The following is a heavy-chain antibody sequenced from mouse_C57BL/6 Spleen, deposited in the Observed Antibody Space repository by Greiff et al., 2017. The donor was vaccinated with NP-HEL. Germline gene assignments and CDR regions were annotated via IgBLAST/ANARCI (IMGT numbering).Heavy chain of an antibody. D-gene: IGHD2-10*01. CDR3: ARRAYYGNYLDY. CDR2: IYPGSGST. J-gene: IGHJ2*01. V-gene: IGHV1-55*01. CDR1: GYTFTSYW. Sequence: VQLQQPGAELVKPGASVKMSCKASGYTFTSYWITWVKQRPGQGLEWIGDIYPGSGSTNYNEKFKRKATLTVDTSSSTAYMQLSSLTSEDSAVYYCARRAYYGNYLDYWGQGTTLTVSS.